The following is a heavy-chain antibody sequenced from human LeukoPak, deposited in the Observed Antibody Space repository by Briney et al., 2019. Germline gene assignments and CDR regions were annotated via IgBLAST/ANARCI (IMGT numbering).Heavy chain of an antibody. Sequence: SETLSLTCTVSGGSVSSGSYYWSWIRQPPGKGLEWIGYNYYSGSTNYNPSLNSRVTISVDTSKNQFSLKLNSVTAADTAVYYCAAYGDHIGYFDYWGQGTLVTVSS. CDR3: AAYGDHIGYFDY. CDR1: GGSVSSGSYY. V-gene: IGHV4-61*01. J-gene: IGHJ4*02. CDR2: NYYSGST. D-gene: IGHD4-17*01.